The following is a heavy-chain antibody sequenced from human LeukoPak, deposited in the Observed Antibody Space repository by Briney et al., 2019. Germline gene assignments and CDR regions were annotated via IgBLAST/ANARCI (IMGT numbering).Heavy chain of an antibody. CDR2: IYHSGSA. D-gene: IGHD6-13*01. V-gene: IGHV4-30-4*01. J-gene: IGHJ4*02. CDR1: DDSISSGDYY. Sequence: PSQTLSLTCTVSDDSISSGDYYWNWIRQPPEGALEWIGYIYHSGSAYYNPSLKSRVTMSLDTSKRQFSLKLTTVTAADTAVYYCARDLSGAAAGTDYWGQGTLVTVSS. CDR3: ARDLSGAAAGTDY.